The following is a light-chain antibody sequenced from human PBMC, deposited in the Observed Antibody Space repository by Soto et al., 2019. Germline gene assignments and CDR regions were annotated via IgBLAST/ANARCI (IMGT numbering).Light chain of an antibody. J-gene: IGKJ5*01. CDR2: AES. CDR1: QSISSY. CDR3: KQSYSTPIT. Sequence: DSESTQSPSWVCASVVGRVTVTCRASQSISSYLNWYQQKQGKAPKIMIYAESSLQSGVKSRFSGSGTGTDFTLTISSMQHEDFATYYCKQSYSTPITCGHGTQLENK. V-gene: IGKV1-39*01.